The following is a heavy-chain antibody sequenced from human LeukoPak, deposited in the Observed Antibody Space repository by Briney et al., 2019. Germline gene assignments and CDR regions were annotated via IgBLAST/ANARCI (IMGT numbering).Heavy chain of an antibody. J-gene: IGHJ4*02. V-gene: IGHV3-48*04. D-gene: IGHD3-22*01. Sequence: GGSLRLSCAASGFTFTGHNMNWVRQAPGKGLEWVAYISISSGTIYYADSVKGRFSISRDNAKSSLDLQMNSLRAEDTAVYYCARVLSGSNFDYWGQGTLVTVSS. CDR1: GFTFTGHN. CDR2: ISISSGTI. CDR3: ARVLSGSNFDY.